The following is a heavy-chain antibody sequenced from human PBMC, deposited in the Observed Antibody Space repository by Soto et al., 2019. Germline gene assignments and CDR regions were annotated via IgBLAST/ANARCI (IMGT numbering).Heavy chain of an antibody. V-gene: IGHV2-5*02. Sequence: QITLKESGPTLVKPTQTLTLTCTFSGFSLTTIGVGVGWIRQPPGKALEWLALIYWDDDKRYSPSLKSRLTITKDTSKNQVVLTMTSMDPVDTATYYCAHTQLAYSGYDWGQGTLVTVSS. CDR3: AHTQLAYSGYD. D-gene: IGHD5-12*01. CDR2: IYWDDDK. CDR1: GFSLTTIGVG. J-gene: IGHJ4*02.